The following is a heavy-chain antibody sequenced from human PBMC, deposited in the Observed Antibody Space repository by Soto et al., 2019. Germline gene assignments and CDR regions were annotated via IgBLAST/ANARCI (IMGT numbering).Heavy chain of an antibody. D-gene: IGHD2-15*01. V-gene: IGHV1-8*01. CDR3: ARVVVAATYNWFDP. Sequence: ASVKVSCKASGYTFTSYDINWVRQATGQGLEWMGWMNPNSGNTGYAQKFQGRVTMTRNTSISTAYMELSSLRSEDTAVYYCARVVVAATYNWFDPWGQGTPVTVSS. CDR1: GYTFTSYD. CDR2: MNPNSGNT. J-gene: IGHJ5*02.